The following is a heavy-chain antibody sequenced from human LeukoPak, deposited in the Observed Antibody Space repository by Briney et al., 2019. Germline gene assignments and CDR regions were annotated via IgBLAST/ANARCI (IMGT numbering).Heavy chain of an antibody. V-gene: IGHV3-48*03. CDR3: ARVIVVVTGNYMDV. CDR1: GFTFSSYE. D-gene: IGHD2-21*02. J-gene: IGHJ6*03. Sequence: GWSLRLSCAASGFTFSSYEMNWVRQAPGKGLEWVSYISSSGSTKYYADSVKGRFTISRNNAKNSLYLQMNSLRAEDTAVYYCARVIVVVTGNYMDVWGKGTTVTISS. CDR2: ISSSGSTK.